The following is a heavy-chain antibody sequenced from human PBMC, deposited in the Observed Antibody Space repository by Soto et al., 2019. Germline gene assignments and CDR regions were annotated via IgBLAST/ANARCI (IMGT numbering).Heavy chain of an antibody. CDR1: GYTVTTHY. Sequence: QVQLVQSGAEVKKPGASVKISCTASGYTVTTHYMHWVRQAPGRGLEWMGAINPGSGAAKYTQTFQARVTMTRDTSTNTVYMEMSALISEDTAVFYCARGGEVGVAGSAGFDMWGQGTMVTVS. J-gene: IGHJ3*02. CDR2: INPGSGAA. V-gene: IGHV1-46*01. CDR3: ARGGEVGVAGSAGFDM. D-gene: IGHD3-3*01.